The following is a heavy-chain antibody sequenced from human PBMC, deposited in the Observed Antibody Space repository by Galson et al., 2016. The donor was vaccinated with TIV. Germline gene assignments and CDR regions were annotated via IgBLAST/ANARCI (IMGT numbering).Heavy chain of an antibody. J-gene: IGHJ4*02. D-gene: IGHD3-22*01. V-gene: IGHV2-70*11. CDR3: ARISGYYDHSGHFIPMSFDY. CDR1: GFSLHTDGMC. Sequence: PALVKPPQTLTLTCTFSGFSLHTDGMCVNWIRQPPGKALEWLARIDWDDDKSYTSSLKTRLTISKDTSKNQVVLRMTNMDPVDTATYYCARISGYYDHSGHFIPMSFDYWGQGAPVTVSS. CDR2: IDWDDDK.